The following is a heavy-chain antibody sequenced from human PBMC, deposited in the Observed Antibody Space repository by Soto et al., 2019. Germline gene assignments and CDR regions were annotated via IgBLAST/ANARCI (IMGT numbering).Heavy chain of an antibody. D-gene: IGHD3-3*01. Sequence: GGSLRLSCAASGFTFSSYAMSWVRQAPGKGLEWVSAISGSGGSTYYADSVKGRFTISRDNSNNTLYLQMNSLRAEDTAVYYCAKGFGAFDFWSCNSCYVPDYWGHGSLVTVSS. V-gene: IGHV3-23*01. J-gene: IGHJ4*01. CDR2: ISGSGGST. CDR1: GFTFSSYA. CDR3: AKGFGAFDFWSCNSCYVPDY.